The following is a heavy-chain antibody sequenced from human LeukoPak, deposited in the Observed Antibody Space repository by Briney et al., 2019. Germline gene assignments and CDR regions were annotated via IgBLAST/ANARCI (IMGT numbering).Heavy chain of an antibody. V-gene: IGHV3-7*01. CDR1: GFSLTDSW. J-gene: IGHJ3*01. Sequence: GGSLRLSCTASGFSLTDSWMTWVRQAPGKGLESVATITQDGSAQYYVDSVKGRFTISKDNAKNSLYLQMNNLRAEDTALYYCADPDWAWGQGTMVTVSS. CDR2: ITQDGSAQ. D-gene: IGHD3/OR15-3a*01. CDR3: ADPDWA.